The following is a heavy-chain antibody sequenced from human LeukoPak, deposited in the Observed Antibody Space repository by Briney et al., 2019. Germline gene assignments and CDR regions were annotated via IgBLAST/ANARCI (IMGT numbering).Heavy chain of an antibody. CDR3: ARGLVVTVGRALDI. CDR1: GGSINNYY. Sequence: SETLSLTCTVSGGSINNYYWIWIRQPRGKGLEWIGNIYFSGTTNYSPSLKSRVTILVDTSKNQFTLKLSSVTAADTAVYYCARGLVVTVGRALDIWGQGTMVTVSS. V-gene: IGHV4-59*01. J-gene: IGHJ3*02. D-gene: IGHD4-23*01. CDR2: IYFSGTT.